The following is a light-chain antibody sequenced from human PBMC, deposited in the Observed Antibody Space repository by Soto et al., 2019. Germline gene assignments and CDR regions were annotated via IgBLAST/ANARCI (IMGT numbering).Light chain of an antibody. J-gene: IGLJ2*01. CDR1: SSDVGGYNY. CDR3: SSYTSSSTPL. V-gene: IGLV2-14*01. Sequence: QSALTQPASVSGSPGQSITISCTGTSSDVGGYNYVSWYQQHPGKAPKLMIYEVSNRPSGVSNRFSGSKSGNTASPTISGLQAEDEADYSCSSYTSSSTPLFGGGTKLTVL. CDR2: EVS.